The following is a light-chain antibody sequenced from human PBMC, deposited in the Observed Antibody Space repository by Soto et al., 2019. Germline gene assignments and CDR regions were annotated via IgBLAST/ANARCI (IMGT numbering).Light chain of an antibody. Sequence: QSVLTQPPSASGTPGQRVTISCSGSSSNIGANPINWYQQLPGTAPKLLIYNNDQRPSGVPDRFSASKSGTSDSLAISGLQSEDEADYYCEAWDDSLYGAVLGGGTQLTV. J-gene: IGLJ2*01. CDR2: NND. CDR1: SSNIGANP. CDR3: EAWDDSLYGAV. V-gene: IGLV1-44*01.